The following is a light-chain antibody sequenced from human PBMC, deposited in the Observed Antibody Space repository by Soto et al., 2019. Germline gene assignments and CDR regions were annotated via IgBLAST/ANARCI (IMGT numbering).Light chain of an antibody. J-gene: IGLJ1*01. Sequence: QSALTQPASVSGSPGQSITISCTGTSSDVGPYNLVSWYQHHPGKVPQLIIYETTKRPSGVPDRFSGSKSGSTASLTISGLQAEDEADYYCCSYAGSYTYVFGTGTKVTVL. V-gene: IGLV2-23*01. CDR1: SSDVGPYNL. CDR2: ETT. CDR3: CSYAGSYTYV.